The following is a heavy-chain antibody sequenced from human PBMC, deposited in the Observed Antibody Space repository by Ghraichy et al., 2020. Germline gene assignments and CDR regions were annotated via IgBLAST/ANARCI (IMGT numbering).Heavy chain of an antibody. J-gene: IGHJ4*02. V-gene: IGHV3-30-3*01. CDR1: GFTFSSYA. CDR3: VTPPALCSSPNCFILGY. Sequence: LSLTCAASGFTFSSYAMHWVRQAADKGLEWVAVISNDGSTQYFADAVKGRFTISRDNSQNTLYLQMNSLRVEDTAVDFCVTPPALCSSPNCFILGYWGQGTLVTVSS. D-gene: IGHD2-2*01. CDR2: ISNDGSTQ.